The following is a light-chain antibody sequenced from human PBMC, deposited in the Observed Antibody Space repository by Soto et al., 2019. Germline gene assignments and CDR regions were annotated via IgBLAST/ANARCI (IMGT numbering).Light chain of an antibody. V-gene: IGLV2-14*01. Sequence: QSVLTQPASVSGSPGQSITISCAGTSSDVGSYNYVSWYQQHPGKAPKLMIYEVSNRPSGVSSRFSGSKSGNTASLTISGLQAEYEADYYHSSYTSSRTLFGTGTKVTVL. CDR3: SSYTSSRTL. J-gene: IGLJ1*01. CDR2: EVS. CDR1: SSDVGSYNY.